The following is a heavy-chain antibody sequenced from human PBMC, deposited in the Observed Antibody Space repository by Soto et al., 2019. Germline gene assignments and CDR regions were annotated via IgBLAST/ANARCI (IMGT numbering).Heavy chain of an antibody. CDR2: IVPILGVA. CDR1: GGTLTSYT. V-gene: IGHV1-69*02. D-gene: IGHD3-16*01. CDR3: ASMGGYYYHMDV. J-gene: IGHJ6*03. Sequence: QVQLVQSGAEVKKPGSSVKVSCEASGGTLTSYTISWVRQAPGQGLEWMGRIVPILGVATYAQSFQGRVTFIADTSSTTTTYMELNSLRSEDTAVYYCASMGGYYYHMDVWGKGTTVTVSS.